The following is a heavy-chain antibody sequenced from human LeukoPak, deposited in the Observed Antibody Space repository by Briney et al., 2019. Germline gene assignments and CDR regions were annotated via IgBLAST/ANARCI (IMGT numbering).Heavy chain of an antibody. CDR3: AKVGQDEFWRKAPCFHYGMDV. D-gene: IGHD3-3*01. Sequence: GGSLRLSCVASGFSFSSYGMHWVRQAPGKGLEWVAVIWYDGRSEYYGDSVKGRFTISRDNSKSTVYLQMNSLRAEDTAVYYCAKVGQDEFWRKAPCFHYGMDVGGEDPTVTVSS. CDR1: GFSFSSYG. CDR2: IWYDGRSE. J-gene: IGHJ6*04. V-gene: IGHV3-33*06.